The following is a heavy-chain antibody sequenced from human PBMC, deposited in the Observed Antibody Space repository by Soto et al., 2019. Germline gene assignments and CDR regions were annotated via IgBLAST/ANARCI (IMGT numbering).Heavy chain of an antibody. CDR1: GFTFSSYA. CDR2: ISGSGGST. V-gene: IGHV3-23*01. J-gene: IGHJ6*02. Sequence: GGALRLSGAASGFTFSSYAMRCVRQAKGKGLEWVSAISGSGGSTYYADSVKGRFTISRDNSKNTLYLQMNSLRAEDTAVYYCAKDLLLGDFWSGYYSDGGPYYYYYGMDVWGQGTTVTVSS. D-gene: IGHD3-3*01. CDR3: AKDLLLGDFWSGYYSDGGPYYYYYGMDV.